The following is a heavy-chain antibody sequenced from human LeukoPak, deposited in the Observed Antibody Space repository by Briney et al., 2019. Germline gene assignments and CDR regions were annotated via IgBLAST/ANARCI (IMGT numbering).Heavy chain of an antibody. V-gene: IGHV3-30*02. CDR3: AKAGLGWWLIDY. Sequence: GGSLRLSCAASGFTFSSYGMHWVRQAPGKGLEWVTSITYDGSDKYYADSVKGRFTISRDNSKNTLYLQMNSLRAEDTAVYYCAKAGLGWWLIDYWGQGTLVTVSS. CDR2: ITYDGSDK. J-gene: IGHJ4*02. CDR1: GFTFSSYG. D-gene: IGHD5-12*01.